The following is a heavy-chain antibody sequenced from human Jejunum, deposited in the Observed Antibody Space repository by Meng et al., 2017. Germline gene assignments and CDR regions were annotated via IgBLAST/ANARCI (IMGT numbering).Heavy chain of an antibody. V-gene: IGHV4-31*03. CDR1: VGSVSSAGYY. CDR3: ARDRPTPEFLAVAGTFDY. CDR2: IYYSGTD. J-gene: IGHJ4*02. Sequence: VQLQESGPGLVKPPQSLSLTSTVSVGSVSSAGYYWSWIRQLPGKGLEWIGYIYYSGTDYYNPSLKSRATISLDTSENQFSLKLSFVLAADTAVYYCARDRPTPEFLAVAGTFDYWGQGILVTVSS. D-gene: IGHD6-19*01.